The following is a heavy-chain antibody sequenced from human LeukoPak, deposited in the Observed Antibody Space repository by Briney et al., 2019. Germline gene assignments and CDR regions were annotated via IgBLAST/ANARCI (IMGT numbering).Heavy chain of an antibody. CDR1: GYTFTSYA. CDR3: ARAGHRDYYYYMDV. CDR2: INAGNGNT. J-gene: IGHJ6*03. Sequence: ASVKVSCKASGYTFTSYAMHWVRQAPGQRLEWMGWINAGNGNTKYSQEFQGRVTITRDTSASTAYMELSSLRSEDMAVYYCARAGHRDYYYYMDVWGKGTTVTVSS. V-gene: IGHV1-3*03.